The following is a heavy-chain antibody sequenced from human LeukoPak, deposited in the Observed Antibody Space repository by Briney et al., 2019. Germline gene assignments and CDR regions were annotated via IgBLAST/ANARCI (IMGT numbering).Heavy chain of an antibody. V-gene: IGHV4-30-4*01. J-gene: IGHJ4*02. D-gene: IGHD1-26*01. CDR1: GGSISSSNW. CDR2: IYYSGST. CDR3: ARDIGDY. Sequence: PSETLSLTCAVSGGSISSSNWWSWVRQPPGKGLEWIGYIYYSGSTYYNPSLKSRVTISVDTSKNQFSLKLSSVTAADTAVYYCARDIGDYWGQGTLVTVSS.